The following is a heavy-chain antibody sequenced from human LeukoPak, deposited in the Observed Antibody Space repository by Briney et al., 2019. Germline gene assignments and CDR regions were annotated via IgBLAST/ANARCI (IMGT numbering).Heavy chain of an antibody. D-gene: IGHD2-21*02. CDR1: GGSFTDYY. Sequence: SETLSLTCAVYGGSFTDYYWSWVRHLPGKGLEWIGEIHHRADANYNPSLWGRVTISADTSTNQFSLHLTSVTAADTATFYCARGPLRDDGLTGISYYFGLDVWGHGTTVTVFS. CDR3: ARGPLRDDGLTGISYYFGLDV. CDR2: IHHRADA. J-gene: IGHJ6*02. V-gene: IGHV4-34*01.